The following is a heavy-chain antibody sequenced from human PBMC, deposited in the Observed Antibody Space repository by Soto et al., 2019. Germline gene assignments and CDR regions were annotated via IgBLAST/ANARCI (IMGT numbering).Heavy chain of an antibody. J-gene: IGHJ4*02. V-gene: IGHV4-31*03. Sequence: QVQLQESVPGLVKPSPTLSLTCTVSGGSISSGGYYWSWIRQHPGKGLEWIGSIYYGGNTYFNPSLKSRFTISVETSMNHSSLKLSSVTAAETAVYYCARFNWGVVVTAIQGGPIDYWGQGTLVTVSS. CDR2: IYYGGNT. D-gene: IGHD2-21*02. CDR1: GGSISSGGYY. CDR3: ARFNWGVVVTAIQGGPIDY.